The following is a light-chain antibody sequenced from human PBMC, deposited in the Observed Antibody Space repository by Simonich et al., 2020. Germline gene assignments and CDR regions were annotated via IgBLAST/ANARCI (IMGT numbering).Light chain of an antibody. Sequence: QSVLTQPPSVSAAPGQKVTISCSGSSSNIGNNFVSWYQQLPGTAPKLLIYENNKRPSGMPDRFSCSKSGTSATLGITGLQTGDEADYYCGTWDSSLSAGVFGGGTKLTVL. CDR2: ENN. J-gene: IGLJ2*01. CDR1: SSNIGNNF. V-gene: IGLV1-51*01. CDR3: GTWDSSLSAGV.